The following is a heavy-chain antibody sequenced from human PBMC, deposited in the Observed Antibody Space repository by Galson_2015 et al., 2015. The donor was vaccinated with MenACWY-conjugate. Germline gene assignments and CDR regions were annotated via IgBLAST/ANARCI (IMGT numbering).Heavy chain of an antibody. D-gene: IGHD6-13*01. CDR2: IYSDGSYI. J-gene: IGHJ4*02. CDR1: GFTVSSDY. CDR3: ARDSSSSRSVDY. V-gene: IGHV3-11*06. Sequence: SLRLSCAASGFTVSSDYMSWVRHAPGKGLEWVSVIYSDGSYIKYADSVKGRFTISRDNAKNSLYLQMNSLRAEDTAVYYCARDSSSSRSVDYWGQGTLVTVSS.